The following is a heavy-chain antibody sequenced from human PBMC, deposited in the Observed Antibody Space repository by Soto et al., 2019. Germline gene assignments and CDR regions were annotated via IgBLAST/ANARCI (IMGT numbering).Heavy chain of an antibody. J-gene: IGHJ4*02. V-gene: IGHV4-34*01. CDR2: INHSGST. D-gene: IGHD6-13*01. CDR1: GGSFIGYY. Sequence: SETLSLTCAVYGGSFIGYYWICIRQPPGKGLEWIGEINHSGSTNYNPSLKSRVTISVDTSKNQFSLKLSSVTAADTAVYYCALAAAVPRYFDYWGQGTLVTVSS. CDR3: ALAAAVPRYFDY.